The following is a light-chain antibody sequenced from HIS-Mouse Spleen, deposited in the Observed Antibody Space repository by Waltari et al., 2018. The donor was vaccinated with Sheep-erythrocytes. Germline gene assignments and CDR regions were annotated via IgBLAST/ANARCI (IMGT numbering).Light chain of an antibody. CDR3: NSRDSSGNHVV. J-gene: IGLJ2*01. CDR2: GKN. V-gene: IGLV3-19*01. CDR1: SLRSYY. Sequence: SSELTQDPAVSVALGQTVRITCQGDSLRSYYASWYQQKPGQAPVLGIYGKNNRPSGIPDRFSGSNSGNTASLTITGAQAEDEADYYCNSRDSSGNHVVFGGGTKLTVL.